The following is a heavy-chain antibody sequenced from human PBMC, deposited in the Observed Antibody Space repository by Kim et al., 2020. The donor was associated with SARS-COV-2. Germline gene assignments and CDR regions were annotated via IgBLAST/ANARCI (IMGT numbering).Heavy chain of an antibody. CDR1: GGSVSSGSYY. CDR2: IYYSGST. CDR3: ARGGYDILTGYYKGYGMDV. V-gene: IGHV4-61*01. D-gene: IGHD3-9*01. J-gene: IGHJ6*02. Sequence: SETLSLTCTVSGGSVSSGSYYWSWIRQPPGKGLEWIGYIYYSGSTNYNPSIKSRVTISVDTSKNQFSLKLSSVTAADTAVYYCARGGYDILTGYYKGYGMDVWGQGTTVTVSS.